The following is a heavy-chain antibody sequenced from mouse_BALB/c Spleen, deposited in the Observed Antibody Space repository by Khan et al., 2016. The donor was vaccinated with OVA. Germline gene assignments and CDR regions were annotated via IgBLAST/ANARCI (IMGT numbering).Heavy chain of an antibody. CDR2: INTYTGEP. CDR1: GYTFTNYG. J-gene: IGHJ4*01. D-gene: IGHD2-10*01. CDR3: ARPPYFSYVMAY. Sequence: QIQLVQSGPELKKPGETVKISCKASGYTFTNYGMNWVKQAPRKGLKWMGWINTYTGEPTYADDFKGRFAFSLETSASTAYLQINNLKNEDTATYFCARPPYFSYVMAYWGQGTSVTVSS. V-gene: IGHV9-3-1*01.